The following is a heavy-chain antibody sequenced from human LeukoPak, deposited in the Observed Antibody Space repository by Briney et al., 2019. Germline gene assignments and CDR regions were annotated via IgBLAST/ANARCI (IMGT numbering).Heavy chain of an antibody. CDR1: AFSFSNYN. CDR3: ARVRSYYYDSSGRLGSFYFDY. J-gene: IGHJ4*02. Sequence: PGGSLRLSCAASAFSFSNYNMNWVRQAPGKGLEWVSSITSSGSYIYYADSVKGRFTISRDNAKNSLYLQLNSLRAEDTAVYYCARVRSYYYDSSGRLGSFYFDYWGQGTLVTVSS. D-gene: IGHD3-22*01. V-gene: IGHV3-21*01. CDR2: ITSSGSYI.